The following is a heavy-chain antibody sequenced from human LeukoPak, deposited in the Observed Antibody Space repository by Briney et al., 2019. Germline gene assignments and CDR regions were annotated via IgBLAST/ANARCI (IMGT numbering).Heavy chain of an antibody. CDR2: FYSGGRT. CDR3: ATLDFWSGYYYYGMDV. V-gene: IGHV4-39*01. D-gene: IGHD3-3*01. CDR1: TGFISTSTYY. Sequence: SETLSLTCAVSTGFISTSTYYWGWIPQPPGKGLEWIGSFYSGGRTYSDPSLKGRVTISVDTSKNQFSLRLSSVSAADTAVYYCATLDFWSGYYYYGMDVWGQGTSVTVSS. J-gene: IGHJ6*02.